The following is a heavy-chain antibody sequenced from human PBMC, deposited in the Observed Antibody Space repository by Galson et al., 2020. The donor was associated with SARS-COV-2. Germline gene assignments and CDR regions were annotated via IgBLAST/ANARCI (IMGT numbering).Heavy chain of an antibody. CDR1: GGSFSVYS. CDR2: VNHSGST. CDR3: ARGTYGAVAVEYYYDY. J-gene: IGHJ4*02. D-gene: IGHD6-19*01. Sequence: SQASETLSLTCAVYGGSFSVYSWTWIHQPPGKGLEWLGEVNHSGSTSYNPSLKSRVTISLDTSKNQFSLKLSSVTAADTAIYFCARGTYGAVAVEYYYDYWGLGTLVTVSS. V-gene: IGHV4-34*01.